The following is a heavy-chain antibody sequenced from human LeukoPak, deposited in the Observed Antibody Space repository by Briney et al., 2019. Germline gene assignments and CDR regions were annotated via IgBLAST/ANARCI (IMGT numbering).Heavy chain of an antibody. CDR2: IDTSGKT. V-gene: IGHV4-4*07. CDR1: GGSISSQY. CDR3: ARGVGSSSSNWFDP. Sequence: RPSETLSLTCTVSGGSISSQYWSWIRQSPGKGLEWTGRIDTSGKTNYNPSLKSRVTISIDKSKGQFSLKVNSVTAADTAVYYCARGVGSSSSNWFDPWGQGALVTVSS. J-gene: IGHJ5*02. D-gene: IGHD6-13*01.